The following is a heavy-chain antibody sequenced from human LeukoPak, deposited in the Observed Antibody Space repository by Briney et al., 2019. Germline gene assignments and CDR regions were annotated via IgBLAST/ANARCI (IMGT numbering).Heavy chain of an antibody. J-gene: IGHJ4*02. CDR2: ISAYNGNT. Sequence: ASVKVSCKASGYTFTSYGISWVRQAPGQGLEWMGWISAYNGNTNYAQKFQGRVTMTTDTSTSTAYMELRSLRSDDTAVYYCARGSMVRGVISFDYWGQGTLVTVSS. D-gene: IGHD3-10*01. V-gene: IGHV1-18*01. CDR3: ARGSMVRGVISFDY. CDR1: GYTFTSYG.